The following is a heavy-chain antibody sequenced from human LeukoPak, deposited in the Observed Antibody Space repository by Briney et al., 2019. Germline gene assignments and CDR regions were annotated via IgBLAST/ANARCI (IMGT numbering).Heavy chain of an antibody. CDR3: AAGDYYDSSGYHYDAFDI. CDR2: LIPILGIA. V-gene: IGHV1-69*04. Sequence: PVKVSGKSSGGSSSTYAVNWVRQAPGQGLEWMGRLIPILGIANYAQKFQGRVTITADKSTSTAYMELSSLRSEDTAVYYCAAGDYYDSSGYHYDAFDIWGQGSMVTVSS. J-gene: IGHJ3*02. D-gene: IGHD3-22*01. CDR1: GGSSSTYA.